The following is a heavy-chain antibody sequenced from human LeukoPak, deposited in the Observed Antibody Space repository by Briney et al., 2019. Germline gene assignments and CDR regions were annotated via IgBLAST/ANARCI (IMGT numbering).Heavy chain of an antibody. J-gene: IGHJ4*02. V-gene: IGHV3-48*02. CDR1: GFTFSTYS. CDR3: ARDKPAGYCVDY. CDR2: INGISDTI. Sequence: PGGSLRLSCAASGFTFSTYSMNWVRQAPGKGLEWVSYINGISDTIYCADSVKGRFTISRDNAKNSLYLHMNSLRDEDTAVYYCARDKPAGYCVDYWGQGTLVTVSS. D-gene: IGHD3-9*01.